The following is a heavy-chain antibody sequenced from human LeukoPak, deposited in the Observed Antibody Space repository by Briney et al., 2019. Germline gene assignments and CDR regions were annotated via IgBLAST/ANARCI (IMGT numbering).Heavy chain of an antibody. CDR2: ISNSGGTT. CDR3: AKGEWFTYYDY. D-gene: IGHD3-3*01. V-gene: IGHV3-23*01. J-gene: IGHJ4*02. Sequence: PGGSLRLSCAASGFTVSSNYMSWVRQAPGKGLEWVSAISNSGGTTYYADSVKGRFTISRDYSKNTLYLQMNSLRAEDTAVYYCAKGEWFTYYDYWGQGTLVTVSS. CDR1: GFTVSSNY.